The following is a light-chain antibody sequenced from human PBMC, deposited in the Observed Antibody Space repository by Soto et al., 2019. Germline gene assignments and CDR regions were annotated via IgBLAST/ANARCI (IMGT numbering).Light chain of an antibody. CDR1: QSISSW. CDR2: DAS. CDR3: QQYNSYPPLFA. V-gene: IGKV1-5*01. Sequence: DIQMTQSPSTLSASVGDRVTITCRASQSISSWLAWYQQKPGKAPKLLIYDASSLESGVPSRFSGIGSGTEFTLAISSLQPDDFATYYGQQYNSYPPLFAFGPGTKVDIK. J-gene: IGKJ3*01.